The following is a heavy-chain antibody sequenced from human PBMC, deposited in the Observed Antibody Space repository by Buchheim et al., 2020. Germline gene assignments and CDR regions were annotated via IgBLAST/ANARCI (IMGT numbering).Heavy chain of an antibody. Sequence: QVQLVESGGGVVQPGRSLRLSCAASGFTFSSYGMHWVRQAPGKGLEWVAFIRYDGSNKYYADSVTGRFTISRDNSKNTLYLQMNSLRAEDTAVYYCAKDRGRIAAAGTAYYYYYYGMGVWGQGTT. V-gene: IGHV3-30*02. CDR3: AKDRGRIAAAGTAYYYYYYGMGV. CDR2: IRYDGSNK. J-gene: IGHJ6*02. CDR1: GFTFSSYG. D-gene: IGHD6-13*01.